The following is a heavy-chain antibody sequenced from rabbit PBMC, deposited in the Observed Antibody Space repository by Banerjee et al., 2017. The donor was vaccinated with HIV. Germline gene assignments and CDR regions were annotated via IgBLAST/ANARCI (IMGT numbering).Heavy chain of an antibody. Sequence: QSLEESGGGLVQPEGSLTLTCTASGFTISSSYVMCWVRQAPGKGLEWIACIYGGSSGSTYYASWAKGRFTISKTSSTSVTLQMSSLTAADTATYFCVRDAYAGSSYGYGLDLWGQGTLVTVS. CDR1: GFTISSSYV. D-gene: IGHD8-1*01. CDR3: VRDAYAGSSYGYGLDL. J-gene: IGHJ6*01. V-gene: IGHV1S40*01. CDR2: IYGGSSGST.